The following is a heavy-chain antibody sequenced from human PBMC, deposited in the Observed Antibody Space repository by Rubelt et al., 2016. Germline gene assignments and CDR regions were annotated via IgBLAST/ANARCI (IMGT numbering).Heavy chain of an antibody. Sequence: QVRLKQWGAGPLKPSETLSLTCAVYGGSFSGFYWSCIRQSPGKGLEWIGKINHSRNSNYNPSLKSRVTISVDTSKNQFSLKLSSVTDADTDREYCARIRQETQDGDSFDYWGQGTQVTVSS. CDR2: INHSRNS. D-gene: IGHD5-24*01. V-gene: IGHV4-34*01. CDR3: ARIRQETQDGDSFDY. CDR1: GGSFSGFY. J-gene: IGHJ4*02.